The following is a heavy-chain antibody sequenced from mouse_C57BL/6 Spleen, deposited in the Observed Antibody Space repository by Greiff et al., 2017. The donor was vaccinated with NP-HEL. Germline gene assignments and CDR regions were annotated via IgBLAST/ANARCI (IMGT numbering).Heavy chain of an antibody. Sequence: QVQLKESGAELVKPGASVKLSCKASGYTFTSYWMQWVKQRPGQGLEWIGEIDPSDSYTNYNQKFKGKATLTVDTSSSTAYMQLSSLTSEDSAVYYCARRANWDETWFAYWGQGTLVTVSA. J-gene: IGHJ3*01. CDR1: GYTFTSYW. CDR3: ARRANWDETWFAY. V-gene: IGHV1-50*01. D-gene: IGHD4-1*01. CDR2: IDPSDSYT.